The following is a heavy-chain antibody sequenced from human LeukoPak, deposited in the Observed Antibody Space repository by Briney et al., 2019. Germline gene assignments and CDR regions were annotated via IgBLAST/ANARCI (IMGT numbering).Heavy chain of an antibody. D-gene: IGHD3-9*01. V-gene: IGHV1-69*13. CDR1: GGTFSSYA. J-gene: IGHJ4*02. Sequence: SVKVSCKAPGGTFSSYAISWVRQAPGQGLEWMGGIIPIFGTANYAQKFQGRVTITADESTSTAYMELSSLRSEDTAVYYCATFPDDWSYFDYWGQGTLVTVSS. CDR2: IIPIFGTA. CDR3: ATFPDDWSYFDY.